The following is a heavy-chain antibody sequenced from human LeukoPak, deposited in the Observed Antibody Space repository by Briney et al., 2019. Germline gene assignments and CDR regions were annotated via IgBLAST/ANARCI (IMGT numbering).Heavy chain of an antibody. Sequence: ASVKVSCKASGYTFTSYYMHWVRQAPGQGLEWMGIINPSGGSTNYAQKFQGRVTMTRDMSTSTVYMELSSLGSEDTAIYYCARGERSGAYDYWGQGTLVTVSS. CDR1: GYTFTSYY. V-gene: IGHV1-46*01. J-gene: IGHJ4*02. CDR3: ARGERSGAYDY. CDR2: INPSGGST. D-gene: IGHD6-19*01.